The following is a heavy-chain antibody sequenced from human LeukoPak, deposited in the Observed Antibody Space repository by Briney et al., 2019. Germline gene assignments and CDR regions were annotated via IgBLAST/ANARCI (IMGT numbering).Heavy chain of an antibody. Sequence: SETLSLTCTVSGGSISSYYWSWIRQPPGKGLEWIGYIYYSGSTNYNPSLTSRVTISVDTSKNQFSLKLSSVTAADTAVYYCARFNVGGYCGGDCYLFDYWGQGTLVTVSS. J-gene: IGHJ4*02. D-gene: IGHD2-21*02. CDR1: GGSISSYY. CDR2: IYYSGST. CDR3: ARFNVGGYCGGDCYLFDY. V-gene: IGHV4-59*01.